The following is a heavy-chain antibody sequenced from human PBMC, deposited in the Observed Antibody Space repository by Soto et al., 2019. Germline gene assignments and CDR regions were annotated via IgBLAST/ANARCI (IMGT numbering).Heavy chain of an antibody. Sequence: SETVSLTCTVSGGSISSSSYYWCWIRQPPGKGLEWIGSIYYSGSTYYNPSLKSRVTISVDTSKNQFSLKLSSVTAADTAVYYCARHARSVISDWFDPWGQGTLVTVSS. J-gene: IGHJ5*02. V-gene: IGHV4-39*01. D-gene: IGHD3-10*01. CDR3: ARHARSVISDWFDP. CDR2: IYYSGST. CDR1: GGSISSSSYY.